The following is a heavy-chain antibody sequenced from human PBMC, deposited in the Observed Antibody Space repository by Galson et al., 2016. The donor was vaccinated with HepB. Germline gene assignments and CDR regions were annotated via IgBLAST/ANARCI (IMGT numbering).Heavy chain of an antibody. D-gene: IGHD1-26*01. Sequence: AQKFQGRVTMTTDTSTNTAYMELTSLRSDDTAMYYCARTPLYVGVSVSDYWGQGTLVTVSS. CDR3: ARTPLYVGVSVSDY. V-gene: IGHV1-18*01. J-gene: IGHJ4*02.